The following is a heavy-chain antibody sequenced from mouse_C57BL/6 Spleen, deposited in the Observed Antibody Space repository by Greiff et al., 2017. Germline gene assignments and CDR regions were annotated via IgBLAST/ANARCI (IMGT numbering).Heavy chain of an antibody. CDR2: IYPGSGSP. J-gene: IGHJ4*01. V-gene: IGHV1-55*01. Sequence: QVQLQQPGAELVKPGASVKMSCKASGYTFTSYWITWVKQRPGQGLEWIGDIYPGSGSPNYNEKFKSKATLTVDTSSSTAYMQLSSLTSEDSAVYYCATEGTLTEDAMDYWGQGTSGTVSS. D-gene: IGHD2-13*01. CDR3: ATEGTLTEDAMDY. CDR1: GYTFTSYW.